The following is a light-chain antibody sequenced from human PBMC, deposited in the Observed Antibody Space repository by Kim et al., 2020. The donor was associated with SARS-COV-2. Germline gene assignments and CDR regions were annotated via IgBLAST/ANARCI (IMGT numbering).Light chain of an antibody. V-gene: IGLV1-40*01. CDR1: SSNIGAGYD. Sequence: APGQRVTISCSWSSSNIGAGYDVHWYQQLPGTAPNLLIYGNSTRPAGVPDRFSGSKSGTSASLAITGLQAEDEADYYCQSYDSSVVFGGGTQLTVL. CDR3: QSYDSSVV. J-gene: IGLJ2*01. CDR2: GNS.